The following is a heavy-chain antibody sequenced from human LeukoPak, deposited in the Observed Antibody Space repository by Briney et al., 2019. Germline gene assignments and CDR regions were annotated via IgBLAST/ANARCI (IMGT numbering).Heavy chain of an antibody. CDR1: GASISSGNYY. CDR2: IYTSGST. D-gene: IGHD3-9*01. CDR3: ARAAGPNYDILTRAKRGWFDP. Sequence: PSETLSLTCTVSGASISSGNYYWSWIRQPAGKGLEWIGRIYTSGSTNYNPSLKSRVTISLDTSKNQFSLKLSSVTAADTAVYYCARAAGPNYDILTRAKRGWFDPWGQGTLVTVSS. V-gene: IGHV4-61*02. J-gene: IGHJ5*02.